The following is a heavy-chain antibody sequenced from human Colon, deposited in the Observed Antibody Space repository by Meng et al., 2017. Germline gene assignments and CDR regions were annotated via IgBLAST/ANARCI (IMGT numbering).Heavy chain of an antibody. V-gene: IGHV1-18*01. CDR3: ARYDSSGYYISRKYYFDY. D-gene: IGHD3-22*01. CDR1: GYTFTSFG. Sequence: ASVQVSCKASGYTFTSFGISWVRQAPGQGLEWMGWISAYNGNTNYAQKLQGRLTMTTDTSTSTAYMQLRNLRSDDTAVYYCARYDSSGYYISRKYYFDYWGQGTLVTVSS. CDR2: ISAYNGNT. J-gene: IGHJ4*02.